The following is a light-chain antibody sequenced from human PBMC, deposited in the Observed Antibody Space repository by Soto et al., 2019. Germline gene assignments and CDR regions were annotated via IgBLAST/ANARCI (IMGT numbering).Light chain of an antibody. CDR3: QQYTGPPTT. CDR2: GAS. Sequence: EIVLTQSPDPLSLSPGERATLSCRASQTVSSNYLAWCQQRPGQAPRLLIYGASTRAAGIPDRFSGSGSGTDFTLTITRLEPEDSAVYFCQQYTGPPTTVGQGRRLEIK. J-gene: IGKJ5*01. CDR1: QTVSSNY. V-gene: IGKV3-20*01.